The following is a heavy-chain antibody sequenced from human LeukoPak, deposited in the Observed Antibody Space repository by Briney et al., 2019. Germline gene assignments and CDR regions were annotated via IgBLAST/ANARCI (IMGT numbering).Heavy chain of an antibody. CDR1: GFSFSDAW. D-gene: IGHD6-13*01. CDR3: ARVVYSSSWTRKGGFDY. V-gene: IGHV3-15*04. CDR2: IESKTDGGTT. Sequence: GGSLRLSCAASGFSFSDAWMSWVRQIPGKGLEWVGRIESKTDGGTTDYAAPVKGRFTISRDDSTNTLYLQMNSLRAEDTAVYYCARVVYSSSWTRKGGFDYWGQGTLVTVSS. J-gene: IGHJ4*02.